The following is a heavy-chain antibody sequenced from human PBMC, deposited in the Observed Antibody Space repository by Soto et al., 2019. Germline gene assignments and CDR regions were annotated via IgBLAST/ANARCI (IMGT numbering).Heavy chain of an antibody. Sequence: KQSQTLSLTCAISGDSVSSNSAAWHWIRQSPSRGLEWLGRTYYRSKCYNDYAVSVKSRITINPDTSKNQFSLQLNSVTPEDTAVYYCARVVRDNYYYYMDVWGKGTTVTVSS. J-gene: IGHJ6*03. CDR1: GDSVSSNSAA. D-gene: IGHD2-15*01. CDR2: TYYRSKCYN. CDR3: ARVVRDNYYYYMDV. V-gene: IGHV6-1*01.